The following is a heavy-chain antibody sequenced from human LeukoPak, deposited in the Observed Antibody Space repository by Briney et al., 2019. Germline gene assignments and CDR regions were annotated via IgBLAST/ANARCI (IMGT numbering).Heavy chain of an antibody. CDR3: AKSGVWYGEYYFDY. CDR2: IYYNGNT. J-gene: IGHJ4*02. V-gene: IGHV4-59*01. CDR1: GGSISSYY. Sequence: KPSETLSLNCTGFGGSISSYYWSWIREPPGKGLEWIGYIYYNGNTNYNPSLKSRVTISIDTSKNEFSLNLSSVTAADTAVYYCAKSGVWYGEYYFDYWGQGTLVTVSS. D-gene: IGHD3-10*01.